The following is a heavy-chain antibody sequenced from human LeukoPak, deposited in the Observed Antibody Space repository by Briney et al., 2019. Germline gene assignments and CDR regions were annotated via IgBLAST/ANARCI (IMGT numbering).Heavy chain of an antibody. CDR1: GGSFSGYY. V-gene: IGHV4-34*01. CDR2: INHSGST. D-gene: IGHD4-23*01. J-gene: IGHJ4*02. CDR3: ARGGKTGYY. Sequence: SETLSLTCAVYGGSFSGYYWSWIRQPPGKGLEWIGEINHSGSTNYNPSLKSRVTISVDTSKNQFSLKLSSVTAADTAVYYCARGGKTGYYWGQGTLVTVSS.